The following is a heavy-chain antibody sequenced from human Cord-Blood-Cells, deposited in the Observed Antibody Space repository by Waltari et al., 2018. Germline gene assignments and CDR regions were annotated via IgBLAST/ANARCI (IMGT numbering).Heavy chain of an antibody. V-gene: IGHV1-69*01. CDR3: ARKAAAGKEGWFDP. Sequence: QVQLVQSGAEVKKPGSSVKVSCKASGGTFSSYAISAVRQAPGKGLEWRGGIIPIFGKANYEQKFQGRVTITADESTSTAYMELSSLRSEDTAVYYCARKAAAGKEGWFDPWGQGTLVTVSS. CDR1: GGTFSSYA. J-gene: IGHJ5*02. D-gene: IGHD6-13*01. CDR2: IIPIFGKA.